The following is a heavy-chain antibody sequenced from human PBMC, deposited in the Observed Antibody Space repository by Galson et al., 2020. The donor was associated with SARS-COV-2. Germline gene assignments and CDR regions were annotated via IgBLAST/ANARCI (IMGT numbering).Heavy chain of an antibody. CDR1: SESFSGYY. CDR3: ARGSWRDGYKAYFDH. V-gene: IGHV4-34*01. CDR2: INHSANT. Sequence: SETLSLTCVVYSESFSGYYWSWIRQPPGKGLEWIGEINHSANTNYNPSLISRVTISVDTSRKQFFLNLSSVTAADTAVYYCARGSWRDGYKAYFDHWGQGNLVTVSS. D-gene: IGHD5-12*01. J-gene: IGHJ4*02.